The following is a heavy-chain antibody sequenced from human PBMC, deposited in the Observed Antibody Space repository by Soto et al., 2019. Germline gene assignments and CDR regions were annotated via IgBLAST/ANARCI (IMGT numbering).Heavy chain of an antibody. J-gene: IGHJ6*02. Sequence: PGGSLRLSCSASGFTFSNYAMHWVRQAPGKGLEYVSAISNNGGSTYYADSVKGRFTVSRDNSKNTLYLQMSSLRAEDTAVYYCVKTYYDFWSGYALWGQGTTVTVSS. CDR1: GFTFSNYA. V-gene: IGHV3-64D*08. CDR2: ISNNGGST. D-gene: IGHD3-3*01. CDR3: VKTYYDFWSGYAL.